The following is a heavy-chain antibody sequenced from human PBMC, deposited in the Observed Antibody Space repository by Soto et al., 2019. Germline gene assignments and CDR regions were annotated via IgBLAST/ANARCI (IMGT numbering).Heavy chain of an antibody. J-gene: IGHJ5*02. CDR3: ARNLEVAAFDP. CDR1: GFTFSSYA. CDR2: ISDAGSNK. Sequence: QVQLVESGGGVVQPGRSLRLSCAASGFTFSSYAMHWVRQAPGKGLEWVAAISDAGSNKYYADSVKGRFTISRDNSKNTLYLQMNSLRAEDTVVYYCARNLEVAAFDPWGQGTLVTVSS. V-gene: IGHV3-30-3*01. D-gene: IGHD6-19*01.